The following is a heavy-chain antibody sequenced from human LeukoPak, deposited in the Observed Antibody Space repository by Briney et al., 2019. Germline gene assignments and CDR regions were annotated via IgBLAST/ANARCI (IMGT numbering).Heavy chain of an antibody. CDR3: ARRGMSITIFGATTYNWFDP. V-gene: IGHV4-34*01. J-gene: IGHJ5*02. D-gene: IGHD3-3*01. CDR2: INHSGST. Sequence: SETLSLTCAVYGGSFSGYYWSWIRQPPGKGLEWFGEINHSGSTNYNPSLRSGVTISVDTSKKQFSLKLSSVTAADTAVYDCARRGMSITIFGATTYNWFDPWGQGTLVTVSS. CDR1: GGSFSGYY.